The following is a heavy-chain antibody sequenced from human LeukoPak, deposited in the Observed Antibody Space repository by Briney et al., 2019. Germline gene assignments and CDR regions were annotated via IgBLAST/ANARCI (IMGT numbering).Heavy chain of an antibody. Sequence: SETLSLTCAVYGGSFSGYYWTWIRQTPEKGLEWIGEMNASGSTSYNPSLESRVTISVDTSNNQLSLKFSSVTAADMAVYYCARGRRDVTMIVVVMTAVSYYLDVWGKGTTVTGS. V-gene: IGHV4-34*01. CDR3: ARGRRDVTMIVVVMTAVSYYLDV. CDR1: GGSFSGYY. J-gene: IGHJ6*03. D-gene: IGHD3-22*01. CDR2: MNASGST.